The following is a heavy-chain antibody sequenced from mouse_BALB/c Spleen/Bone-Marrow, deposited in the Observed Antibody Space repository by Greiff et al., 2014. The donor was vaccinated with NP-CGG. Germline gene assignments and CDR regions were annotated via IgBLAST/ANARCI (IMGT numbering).Heavy chain of an antibody. CDR1: GYTFTSYW. J-gene: IGHJ1*01. D-gene: IGHD1-1*01. CDR3: TRYYSWYFDV. V-gene: IGHV1S81*02. Sequence: VQLQQSGAELVKPGASVKLSCKPSGYTFTSYWIHWVKQRPGQGLEWIGEINPVNGRNDYNEKFKNRATLTVDKSSSTAYMQLSGLTSEDSAVYYCTRYYSWYFDVWGAGTTVTVSS. CDR2: INPVNGRN.